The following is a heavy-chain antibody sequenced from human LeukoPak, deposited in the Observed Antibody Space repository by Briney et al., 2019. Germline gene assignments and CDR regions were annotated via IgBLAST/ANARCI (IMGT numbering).Heavy chain of an antibody. CDR2: IYPGDSDT. Sequence: GLSLKISCTGSGYSFTRYWIGWVRQMPGKGLEWMGIIYPGDSDTRYSPSFQGQVTTSADKSISTAYLQWSSRKVSDTAMYYCASSAHDGTGRYWGPGTLVTVSS. V-gene: IGHV5-51*01. D-gene: IGHD3-10*01. CDR3: ASSAHDGTGRY. CDR1: GYSFTRYW. J-gene: IGHJ4*02.